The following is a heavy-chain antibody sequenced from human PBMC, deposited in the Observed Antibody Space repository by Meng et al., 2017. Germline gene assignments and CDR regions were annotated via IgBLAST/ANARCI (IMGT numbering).Heavy chain of an antibody. CDR2: INHSGST. J-gene: IGHJ4*02. D-gene: IGHD3-3*02. Sequence: QVPLQQWGAGLLKPSEPLSLPCAVSGGSFSGYYWSWIRQPPGKGLEYIGEINHSGSTNYNPSLKSRVTISVDTSKNQLSLKLSSVTAADTAVYYCAGGLRPAALGYYFDYWGQGTLVTVSS. CDR1: GGSFSGYY. V-gene: IGHV4-34*01. CDR3: AGGLRPAALGYYFDY.